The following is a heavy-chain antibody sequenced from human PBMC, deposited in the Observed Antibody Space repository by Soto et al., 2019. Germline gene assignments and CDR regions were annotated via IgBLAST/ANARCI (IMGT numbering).Heavy chain of an antibody. J-gene: IGHJ4*02. CDR3: ARASLYYYDSPNFDY. CDR1: GGSISSSSYY. D-gene: IGHD3-22*01. Sequence: SETLSLTCTVSGGSISSSSYYWSWIRQPPGEGLEWIGYIYYSGSTNYNPSLKSRVTISVDTSKNQFSLKLSSVTAADTAVYYCARASLYYYDSPNFDYWGQGTLVTVSS. V-gene: IGHV4-61*05. CDR2: IYYSGST.